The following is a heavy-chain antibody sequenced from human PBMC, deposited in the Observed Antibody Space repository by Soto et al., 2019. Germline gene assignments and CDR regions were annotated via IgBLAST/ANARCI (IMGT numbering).Heavy chain of an antibody. CDR2: TYYRSKWYN. CDR1: GDSVSSNSAA. V-gene: IGHV6-1*01. Sequence: SQTLSLTCVISGDSVSSNSAAWNWIRQSPSRGLEWLGRTYYRSKWYNDCAVSVKSRIAINPDTSKNQFSLQLNSVTPEDTAVYYCARVAAAVRDAFDIWGQGTMVTVSS. J-gene: IGHJ3*02. CDR3: ARVAAAVRDAFDI. D-gene: IGHD6-13*01.